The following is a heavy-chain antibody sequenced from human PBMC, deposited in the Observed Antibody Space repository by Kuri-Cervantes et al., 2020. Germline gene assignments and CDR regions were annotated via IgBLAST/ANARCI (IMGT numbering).Heavy chain of an antibody. V-gene: IGHV2-5*01. CDR2: IYWNDDK. CDR1: GGSISSYYW. Sequence: TLSLTCTVSGGSISSYYWSWIRQPPGKALEWLALIYWNDDKRYSPSLKSRLTITKDTSKNQVVLTMTNMDPVDTATYYCAHSGTHDWFDPWGQGTLVTVSS. CDR3: AHSGTHDWFDP. J-gene: IGHJ5*02.